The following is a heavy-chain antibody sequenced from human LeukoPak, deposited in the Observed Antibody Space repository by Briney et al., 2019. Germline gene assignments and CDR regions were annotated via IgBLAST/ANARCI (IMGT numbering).Heavy chain of an antibody. CDR3: AKARGEWELDAFDI. CDR2: ISWNSGSI. CDR1: GFTFDDYA. D-gene: IGHD1-26*01. V-gene: IGHV3-9*01. Sequence: GGSLRLSCAASGFTFDDYAMHWVRQAPGKGLEWVSGISWNSGSIGYADSVKGRFTISRDNAKNPLYLQMNSLRAEDTALYYCAKARGEWELDAFDIWGQGTMVTVSS. J-gene: IGHJ3*02.